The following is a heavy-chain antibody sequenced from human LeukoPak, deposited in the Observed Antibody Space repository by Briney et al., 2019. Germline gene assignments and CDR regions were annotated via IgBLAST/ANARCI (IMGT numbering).Heavy chain of an antibody. CDR3: AKAPVTSCRGAFCYPFDY. CDR2: IRYDGSNK. D-gene: IGHD2-15*01. Sequence: GGSLRLSCAASGFTFSSYGMHWVRQAPGKGLEWVAFIRYDGSNKYYADSVKGRFTISRDNSKNTLYLQMNSLRAEDAAVYYCAKAPVTSCRGAFCYPFDYWGQGTLVTVSS. J-gene: IGHJ4*02. CDR1: GFTFSSYG. V-gene: IGHV3-30*02.